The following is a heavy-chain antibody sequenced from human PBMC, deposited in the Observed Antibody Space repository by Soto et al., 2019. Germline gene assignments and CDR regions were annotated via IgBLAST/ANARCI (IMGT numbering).Heavy chain of an antibody. CDR1: GCPIAPFY. CDR2: VYYNGST. D-gene: IGHD6-19*01. J-gene: IGHJ4*02. CDR3: ARTRGRGQWRDFYFDF. V-gene: IGHV4-59*12. Sequence: SETLSLTCPVSGCPIAPFYWTWIRQSPGKGLESIGYVYYNGSTNYNPALKGRVTISLDTSKSQFSLRLSSVTAADTAVYYCARTRGRGQWRDFYFDFWGQGSPVTVSS.